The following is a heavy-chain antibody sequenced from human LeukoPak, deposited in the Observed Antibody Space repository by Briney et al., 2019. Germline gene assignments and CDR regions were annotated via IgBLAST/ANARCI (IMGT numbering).Heavy chain of an antibody. CDR3: VTGVPWD. V-gene: IGHV1-8*01. CDR2: MNPKTGRT. J-gene: IGHJ4*02. D-gene: IGHD1-26*01. Sequence: ASVKVSCKASGNTFTTYDFNWVRQAPGQGFEWMGWMNPKTGRTGFAQKFRGRFTMTRDISISTAYLEVTNLRFEDTALYYCVTGVPWDWGQGSLIIVSS. CDR1: GNTFTTYD.